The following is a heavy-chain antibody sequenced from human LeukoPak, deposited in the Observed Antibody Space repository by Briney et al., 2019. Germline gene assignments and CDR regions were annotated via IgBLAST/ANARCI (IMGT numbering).Heavy chain of an antibody. CDR1: GFTFSSYT. CDR2: ITSNGGST. CDR3: ARDSQEGYFDY. V-gene: IGHV3-64*01. J-gene: IGHJ4*02. Sequence: GGSLRLSCAVSGFTFSSYTMHWVRQAPGKGLEYVSAITSNGGSTYYANSVKGRFTISRDNSKNTLYLQMNSLRAEDTAVYYCARDSQEGYFDYWGQGTLVTVSS.